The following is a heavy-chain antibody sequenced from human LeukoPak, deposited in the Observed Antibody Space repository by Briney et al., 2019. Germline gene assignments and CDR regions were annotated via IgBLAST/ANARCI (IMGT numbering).Heavy chain of an antibody. V-gene: IGHV1-2*02. J-gene: IGHJ4*02. CDR2: INPNSGGT. CDR1: GYTFTGYY. D-gene: IGHD2-2*01. CDR3: AVGLGYCSSTSCPRSAY. Sequence: ASVKVSCXAXGYTFTGYYMHWVRQAPGQGLEWMGWINPNSGGTNYAQKFQGRVTMTRDTSISTAYMELSRLRSDDTAVYYCAVGLGYCSSTSCPRSAYWGQGTLVTVSS.